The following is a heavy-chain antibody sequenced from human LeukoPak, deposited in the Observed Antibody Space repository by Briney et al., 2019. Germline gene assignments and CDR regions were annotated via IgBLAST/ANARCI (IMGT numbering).Heavy chain of an antibody. Sequence: SETLSLTCAVSGGSISSGGYSWSWIRQPPGRGLEWIGYIYRSGSTYYNPSLKSRVTISVDRSKNQFSLKLSSVTAADTAVYYCARVTPYYDFWSGYPLYDWFDPWGQGALVTVSS. CDR2: IYRSGST. V-gene: IGHV4-30-2*01. D-gene: IGHD3-3*01. CDR1: GGSISSGGYS. J-gene: IGHJ5*02. CDR3: ARVTPYYDFWSGYPLYDWFDP.